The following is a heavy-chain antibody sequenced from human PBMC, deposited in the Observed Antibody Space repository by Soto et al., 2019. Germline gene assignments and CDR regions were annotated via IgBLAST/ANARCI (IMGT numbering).Heavy chain of an antibody. CDR3: ARTPRTYYDFWSGYYPPDAFDI. D-gene: IGHD3-3*01. Sequence: PGGSLRLSCAASGFTFSSYGMHWVRQAPGKGLEWVSYISSSSSYIYYADSVKGRFTISRDNAKNSLYLQMNSPRAEDTAVYYCARTPRTYYDFWSGYYPPDAFDIWGQGTMVTVSS. CDR2: ISSSSSYI. J-gene: IGHJ3*02. V-gene: IGHV3-21*05. CDR1: GFTFSSYG.